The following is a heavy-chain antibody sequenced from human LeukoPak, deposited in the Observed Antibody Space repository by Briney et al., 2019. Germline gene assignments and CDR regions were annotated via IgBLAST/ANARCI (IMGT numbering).Heavy chain of an antibody. CDR1: GGSISSYY. Sequence: SETLSLTCTVSGGSISSYYWSWIRQPAGKGLEWIGRIYTSGSTNYNPSLKSRVTMSVETSKNQFSLKLSSGTAADTAVYYCARGRFGGTSFDYWGQGTLVTVSS. CDR3: ARGRFGGTSFDY. CDR2: IYTSGST. J-gene: IGHJ4*02. D-gene: IGHD3-10*01. V-gene: IGHV4-4*07.